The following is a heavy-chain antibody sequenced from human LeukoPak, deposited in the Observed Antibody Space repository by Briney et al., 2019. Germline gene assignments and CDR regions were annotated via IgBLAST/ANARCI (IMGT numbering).Heavy chain of an antibody. CDR3: ARTPDVTRWLQPFDY. J-gene: IGHJ4*02. V-gene: IGHV4-39*07. CDR1: GGSFSSSDYY. Sequence: SETLSLTCTVSGGSFSSSDYYWGWIRQPPGKGLEWIGTINYSGTTYYNPSLKSRVTISVDTSRNQFSLRLSSVTAADTAFYYCARTPDVTRWLQPFDYWGQGILVTVSS. D-gene: IGHD5-24*01. CDR2: INYSGTT.